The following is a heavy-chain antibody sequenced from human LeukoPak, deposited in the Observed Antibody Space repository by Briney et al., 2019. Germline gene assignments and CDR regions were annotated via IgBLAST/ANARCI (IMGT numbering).Heavy chain of an antibody. CDR3: ARVDSGSACAS. CDR1: GFTLSSYS. CDR2: ISRNGRNT. J-gene: IGHJ1*01. D-gene: IGHD6-19*01. Sequence: PGGSLRLSCAASGFTLSSYSMHWVRQAPGKGLEFVSAISRNGRNTYYGNSVKGRFTISRDISKNTLHLQMGSLRPEDMAVYHCARVDSGSACASWGQGILVIVSS. V-gene: IGHV3-64*01.